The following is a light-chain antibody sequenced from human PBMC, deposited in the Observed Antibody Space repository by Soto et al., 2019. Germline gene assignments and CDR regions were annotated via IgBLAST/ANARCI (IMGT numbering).Light chain of an antibody. Sequence: HSALPQPRSVSGSPGQSVTISCTGTSSDVGGYNYVSWYQQHPGKAPKLMIYDVSKRPSGVPDRFSGSKSGNTASLTISGLQAEDEADYYCCSYAGSYTFYVFGTGTKVTVL. CDR1: SSDVGGYNY. J-gene: IGLJ1*01. V-gene: IGLV2-11*01. CDR2: DVS. CDR3: CSYAGSYTFYV.